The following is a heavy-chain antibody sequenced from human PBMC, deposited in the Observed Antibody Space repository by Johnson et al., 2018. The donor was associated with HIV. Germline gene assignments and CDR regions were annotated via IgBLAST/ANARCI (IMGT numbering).Heavy chain of an antibody. CDR3: ARGQGFWAFDI. CDR2: VSYDGSTE. D-gene: IGHD3-3*01. Sequence: QVQLVESGGGVVQPGGSLRLSCAASGFTFSSYGMHWVRQAPGKGLEWVAVVSYDGSTEFYADSVKGRFTISRDNSKNPLFLQMNGLRPEDTAVYYCARGQGFWAFDIWGQGTMVTVSS. CDR1: GFTFSSYG. V-gene: IGHV3-30*19. J-gene: IGHJ3*02.